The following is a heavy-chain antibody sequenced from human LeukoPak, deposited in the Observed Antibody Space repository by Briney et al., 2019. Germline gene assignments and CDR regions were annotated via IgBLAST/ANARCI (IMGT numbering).Heavy chain of an antibody. CDR1: GYTFSSYA. CDR2: INTGNTNT. CDR3: ARANYDSSGYFLGAFDI. J-gene: IGHJ3*02. V-gene: IGHV1-3*04. D-gene: IGHD3-22*01. Sequence: GASVKVSCKASGYTFSSYAMHWVRQGPGQRLEWMGWINTGNTNTKYSQKLQGRVTITRDTSASTVYMELSSLRSEDTAVYYCARANYDSSGYFLGAFDIWGQGTVVTVSS.